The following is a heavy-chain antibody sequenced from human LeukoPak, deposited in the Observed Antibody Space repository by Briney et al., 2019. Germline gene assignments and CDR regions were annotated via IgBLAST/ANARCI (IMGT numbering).Heavy chain of an antibody. Sequence: GGSLRLSCAASGFTFSSYAMSWVRQAPGKGLEWVSAISGSGGSTYYADSVKGRFTISTDNSKNTLYLKMIRLRAEATAVYYCAGGSRSRFGSTFDYWGKGTLVTV. J-gene: IGHJ4*02. D-gene: IGHD3-10*01. V-gene: IGHV3-23*01. CDR2: ISGSGGST. CDR3: AGGSRSRFGSTFDY. CDR1: GFTFSSYA.